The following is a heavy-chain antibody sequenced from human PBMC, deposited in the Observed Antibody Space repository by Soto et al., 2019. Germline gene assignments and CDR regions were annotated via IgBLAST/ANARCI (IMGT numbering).Heavy chain of an antibody. CDR3: ARDKDRQQLGGNYDDIRDV. D-gene: IGHD1-7*01. CDR2: IIPIFPTP. J-gene: IGHJ6*02. CDR1: GGTFRTNA. V-gene: IGHV1-69*12. Sequence: QVQLVQSGAEVKKPGSSVKISCKASGGTFRTNAFSWVRQAPGQGLEWMGGIIPIFPTPDYAQKFQGRGTITADESTTTTYMELSRLRSEDTATYYCARDKDRQQLGGNYDDIRDVWGQGTTVTVSS.